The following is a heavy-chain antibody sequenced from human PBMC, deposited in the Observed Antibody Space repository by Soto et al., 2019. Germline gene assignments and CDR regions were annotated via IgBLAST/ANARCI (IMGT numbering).Heavy chain of an antibody. D-gene: IGHD2-8*02. CDR3: ARGGGVHYFDY. Sequence: QVQLQASGPGLVKPSETLSLTCTVSGGSIRSYYWSWIRQPPGQGLDWIGYIYYSGITDYNPSLTSCVSISVDTYKSQFSPQLRSVTAADTAVYYCARGGGVHYFDYGGQGTLGTVSS. CDR2: IYYSGIT. J-gene: IGHJ4*02. CDR1: GGSIRSYY. V-gene: IGHV4-59*01.